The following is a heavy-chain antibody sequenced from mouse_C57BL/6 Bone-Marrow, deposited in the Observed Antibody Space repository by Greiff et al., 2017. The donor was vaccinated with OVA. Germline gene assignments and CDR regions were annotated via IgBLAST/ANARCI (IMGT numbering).Heavy chain of an antibody. CDR3: ERFDYYGSSLDY. V-gene: IGHV1-64*01. J-gene: IGHJ2*01. CDR1: GYTFTSYW. D-gene: IGHD1-1*01. Sequence: QVQLQQPGAELVKPGASVKLSCKASGYTFTSYWMHWVKQRPGQGLEWIGMIHPNSGSTNYNEKFKGKATLTVDKSSSTAYMQLSSLTSEDSAVYYCERFDYYGSSLDYWGQGTTLTVSS. CDR2: IHPNSGST.